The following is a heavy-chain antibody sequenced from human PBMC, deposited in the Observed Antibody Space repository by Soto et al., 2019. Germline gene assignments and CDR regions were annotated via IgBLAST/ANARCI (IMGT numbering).Heavy chain of an antibody. J-gene: IGHJ3*02. Sequence: SVKVSCKASGFTFTSSAVQWVRQARGQRLERIGWIVVGSGNTNYAQKFQERVTITRDMSTSTAYMELSSLRSEDTAVYYCAADHGIAVDGDAFDIWGQGTMVTVSS. V-gene: IGHV1-58*01. CDR1: GFTFTSSA. CDR2: IVVGSGNT. CDR3: AADHGIAVDGDAFDI. D-gene: IGHD6-19*01.